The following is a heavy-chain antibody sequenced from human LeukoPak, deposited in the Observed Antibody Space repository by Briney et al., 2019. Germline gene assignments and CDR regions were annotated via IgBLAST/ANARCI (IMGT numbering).Heavy chain of an antibody. V-gene: IGHV1-2*06. CDR3: ASLYDIVGTTVDY. CDR2: IDPNTGGT. J-gene: IGHJ4*02. CDR1: GYTFTNYY. Sequence: GASVEVSCKTSGYTFTNYYIRWVRQAPGQGLEWMGRIDPNTGGTKSAKNFQGRVTMTRDTSISTAYMALSGLRSDDTAVYYCASLYDIVGTTVDYWGQGTLVTVSS. D-gene: IGHD1-26*01.